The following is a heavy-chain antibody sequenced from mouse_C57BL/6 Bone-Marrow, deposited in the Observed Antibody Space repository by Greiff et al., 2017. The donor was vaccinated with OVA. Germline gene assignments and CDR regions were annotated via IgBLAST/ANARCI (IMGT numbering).Heavy chain of an antibody. CDR1: GYTFTSYW. CDR2: IDPSDSYT. J-gene: IGHJ2*01. Sequence: QVQLQQPGAELVMPGASVKLSCKASGYTFTSYWMHWVKQRPGQGLEWIGEIDPSDSYTNYNQKFKGKSTLTVDKSSSTAYMQLSSLTSEDSAVYYCAREGIYYGNPHLYFDYWGQGTTLTVSS. D-gene: IGHD2-1*01. V-gene: IGHV1-69*01. CDR3: AREGIYYGNPHLYFDY.